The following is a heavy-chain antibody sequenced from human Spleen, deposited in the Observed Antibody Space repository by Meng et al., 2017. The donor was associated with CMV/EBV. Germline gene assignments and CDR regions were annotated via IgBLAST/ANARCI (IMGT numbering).Heavy chain of an antibody. CDR3: ATKLYSSSWYGVDAFDI. CDR2: INSDGSST. J-gene: IGHJ3*02. V-gene: IGHV3-74*01. Sequence: LSLTCAASGFTFSSYWMHWVRQAPGKGLVWVSCINSDGSSTSYADSVKGRFTISRDNAKNTLYLQMNSLRAEDTAVYYCATKLYSSSWYGVDAFDIWGQGTMVTVSS. D-gene: IGHD6-13*01. CDR1: GFTFSSYW.